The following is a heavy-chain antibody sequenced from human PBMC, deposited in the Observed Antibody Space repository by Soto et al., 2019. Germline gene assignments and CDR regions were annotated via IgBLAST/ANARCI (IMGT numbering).Heavy chain of an antibody. J-gene: IGHJ6*02. CDR1: GYIFVNYG. Sequence: QVQLVQSGDEMKKPGASVRVSCKASGYIFVNYGIAWVRQAPGQGLEWMGWISPYTGDTHSASKVQGRLTMTTDTSTSTAYMDVGSLTSDDTAVYYCAMVDNYVTPTPQDVWGQGTTVTVSS. CDR3: AMVDNYVTPTPQDV. D-gene: IGHD3-16*01. CDR2: ISPYTGDT. V-gene: IGHV1-18*01.